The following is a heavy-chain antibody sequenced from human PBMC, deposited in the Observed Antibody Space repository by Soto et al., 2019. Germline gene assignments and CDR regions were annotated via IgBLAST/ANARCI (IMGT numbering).Heavy chain of an antibody. Sequence: SETLSLTCTVSGGSISSGGYYWSWIRQHPGKGLEWIGYIYYSGSTYYNPSLKSRVTISVDTSKNQFSLKLSSVTAADTAVYYCARGVNYYDSSGSSWFDPWGQGALVTVSS. V-gene: IGHV4-31*03. J-gene: IGHJ5*02. CDR1: GGSISSGGYY. CDR3: ARGVNYYDSSGSSWFDP. D-gene: IGHD3-22*01. CDR2: IYYSGST.